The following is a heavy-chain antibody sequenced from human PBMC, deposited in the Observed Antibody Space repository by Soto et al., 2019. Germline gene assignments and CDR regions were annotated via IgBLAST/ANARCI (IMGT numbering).Heavy chain of an antibody. J-gene: IGHJ4*02. D-gene: IGHD3-10*01. CDR3: ARGAGRSPCDY. Sequence: QIQLVQSGAEVKKPGASVKVSCKTSGYTFITYGITWVRQAPGQGLEWVGWISPYNDNTNYAQNLQDRVTMTTDTSTTTVYMELRSLRSDDTAVYYCARGAGRSPCDYWGQGTLVTVSS. CDR2: ISPYNDNT. CDR1: GYTFITYG. V-gene: IGHV1-18*04.